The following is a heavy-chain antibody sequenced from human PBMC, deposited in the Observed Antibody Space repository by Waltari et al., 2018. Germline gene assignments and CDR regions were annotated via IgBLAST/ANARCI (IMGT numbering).Heavy chain of an antibody. D-gene: IGHD3-3*01. Sequence: QAQLQELGPGPVRPSETLSFRCAVSGDSISPSTFHWGWVSHPPVKGLEWVGSGYYNGYKFYNPSLKSRLTLSMDTSNNNFSLSLTSVTAADTAVYYCVRQRSADFWSGYFDLWGQGTLVTVSS. J-gene: IGHJ4*02. CDR1: GDSISPSTFH. V-gene: IGHV4-39*01. CDR3: VRQRSADFWSGYFDL. CDR2: GYYNGYK.